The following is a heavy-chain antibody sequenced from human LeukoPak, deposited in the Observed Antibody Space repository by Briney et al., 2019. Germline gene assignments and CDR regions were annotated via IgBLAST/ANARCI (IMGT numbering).Heavy chain of an antibody. Sequence: ASVKVSCKASGGRFSYYALTWVRQAPGQGFEWMGGIIPIFGTTNYAQKFQGRVTFTADESTTTAYMELSSLRFEDTAVYYCGRGPLKQQLVKPDHDYYYYMDVWGNGTTVTVSS. CDR1: GGRFSYYA. V-gene: IGHV1-69*13. CDR2: IIPIFGTT. D-gene: IGHD6-13*01. CDR3: GRGPLKQQLVKPDHDYYYYMDV. J-gene: IGHJ6*03.